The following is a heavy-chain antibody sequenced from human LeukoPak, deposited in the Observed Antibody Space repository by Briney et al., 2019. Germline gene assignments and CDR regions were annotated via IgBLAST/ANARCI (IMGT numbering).Heavy chain of an antibody. D-gene: IGHD3-22*01. J-gene: IGHJ5*02. CDR2: IRSKANSYAT. CDR3: TRHDYDSSGYYTNWFDP. CDR1: GFTFSGSA. V-gene: IGHV3-73*01. Sequence: GGSLRLSCAASGFTFSGSAMHWVRQASGKGLEWVGRIRSKANSYATAYAASVKGRFTISRDDLKNTAYLQMNSLKTEDTAVYYCTRHDYDSSGYYTNWFDPWGQGTLVTVSS.